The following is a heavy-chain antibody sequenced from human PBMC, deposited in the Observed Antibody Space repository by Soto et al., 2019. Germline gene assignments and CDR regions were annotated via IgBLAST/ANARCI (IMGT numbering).Heavy chain of an antibody. CDR3: ARDTLKLIEAAGTTDY. CDR1: GYTFTSYA. CDR2: INAGNGNT. J-gene: IGHJ4*02. Sequence: ASVKVSCKASGYTFTSYAMHWVRQAPGQRLEWMGWINAGNGNTKYSQKFQGRVTITRDTSASTAYMELSSLRSEDTAVYYCARDTLKLIEAAGTTDYWGQGTLVTVSS. V-gene: IGHV1-3*01. D-gene: IGHD6-13*01.